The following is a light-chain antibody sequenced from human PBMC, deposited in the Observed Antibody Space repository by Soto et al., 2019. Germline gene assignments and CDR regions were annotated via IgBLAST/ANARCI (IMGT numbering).Light chain of an antibody. Sequence: DIQMTQFPSSLSASVGDRVTITCQASQGISNYLNWYQQKPGKAPKLLIYDASKLQTGVPSRFSGSGSGTHFTFTISSLQPEDIATYFCQHYDNLPPSFTFGPGTRVNIE. CDR2: DAS. J-gene: IGKJ3*01. V-gene: IGKV1-33*01. CDR1: QGISNY. CDR3: QHYDNLPPSFT.